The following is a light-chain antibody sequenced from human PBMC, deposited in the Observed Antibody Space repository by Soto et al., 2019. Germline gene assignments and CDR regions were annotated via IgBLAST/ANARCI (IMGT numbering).Light chain of an antibody. CDR1: QSITNY. Sequence: DIQMTQSPSSLSASVGDRVTITCRASQSITNYLNWYQQRPGKAPQLVIYAASNLQSGVPSRFSGSGSGTDFTLTISSLQPEDFASYYCQQTYSTPVTFGGGTKVEIK. V-gene: IGKV1-39*01. J-gene: IGKJ4*01. CDR3: QQTYSTPVT. CDR2: AAS.